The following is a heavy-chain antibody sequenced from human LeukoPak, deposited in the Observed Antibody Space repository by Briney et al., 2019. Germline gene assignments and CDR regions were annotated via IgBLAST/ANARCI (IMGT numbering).Heavy chain of an antibody. D-gene: IGHD3-22*01. CDR3: ARSRGPDSSGYKRVNWFDR. V-gene: IGHV1-69*04. CDR1: GGTFSSYA. Sequence: GASVKVSCKASGGTFSSYAISWVRQAPGQGLEWMGRIIPILGIANYAQKSQGRVTITADKPTGTAYMELSSLRSEDTAVYYCARSRGPDSSGYKRVNWFDRWGQGTLVTVSS. J-gene: IGHJ5*02. CDR2: IIPILGIA.